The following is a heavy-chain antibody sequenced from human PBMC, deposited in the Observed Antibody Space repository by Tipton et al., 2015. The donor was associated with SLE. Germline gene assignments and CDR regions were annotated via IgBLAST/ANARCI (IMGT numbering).Heavy chain of an antibody. J-gene: IGHJ3*01. CDR1: GVSISSSY. CDR2: VHTSGST. D-gene: IGHD3-22*01. CDR3: VRVIVPASRGAFDV. V-gene: IGHV4-4*07. Sequence: GLVKPSHTLSLTCNVSGVSISSSYWSWIRQSAGKGLEWIGRVHTSGSTSYNPSLKSRLTMSVDTSNNQFYLRLSSVTAADTALYYCVRVIVPASRGAFDVWGQGTMVTVSS.